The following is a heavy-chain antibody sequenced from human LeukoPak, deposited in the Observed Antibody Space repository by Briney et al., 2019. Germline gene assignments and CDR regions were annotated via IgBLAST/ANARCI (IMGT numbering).Heavy chain of an antibody. CDR3: ARHPPRDGSAFDY. J-gene: IGHJ4*02. CDR1: GGSISSGSYY. Sequence: PSETLSLTCTLSGGSISSGSYYWGWIRQPPGKGLEWNASMYYSGTTFYSPSLKSRVTISVDTSKNQLSLKLGSVTAADTAVYYCARHPPRDGSAFDYWGQGTLVTVSS. CDR2: MYYSGTT. V-gene: IGHV4-39*01.